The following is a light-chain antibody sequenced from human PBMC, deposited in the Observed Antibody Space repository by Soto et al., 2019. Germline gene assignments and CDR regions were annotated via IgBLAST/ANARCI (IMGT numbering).Light chain of an antibody. V-gene: IGKV3-11*01. CDR3: PHRSNIYT. CDR1: QTVSSH. J-gene: IGKJ2*01. CDR2: DAS. Sequence: EIVLTQSPGTLSLSPGERATLSCRASQTVSSHLAWYQHKPGQPPRLLIYDASNRATGIPARFSGSGSGTDFTLTISSLEPEDFAVYYCPHRSNIYTFGQGTKLEIK.